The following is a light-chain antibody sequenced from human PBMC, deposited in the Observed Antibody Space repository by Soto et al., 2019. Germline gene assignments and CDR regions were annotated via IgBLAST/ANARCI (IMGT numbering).Light chain of an antibody. CDR1: QGISSW. CDR2: AAS. Sequence: DIQMTQSPSSVSAAVGERITMTCRACQGISSWLAWYQQKPGKAPQLLSYAASSLQSGVPPRFSGSRSGTDFTLTISRLQPEDFATYYCQQANSFPFTFGQGTRLEIK. V-gene: IGKV1-12*01. CDR3: QQANSFPFT. J-gene: IGKJ5*01.